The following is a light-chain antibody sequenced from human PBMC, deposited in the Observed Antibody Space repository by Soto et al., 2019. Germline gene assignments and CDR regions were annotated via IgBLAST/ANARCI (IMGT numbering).Light chain of an antibody. CDR1: SSNIGSHT. CDR3: AAWDNSLPGRVV. J-gene: IGLJ2*01. Sequence: QSVLAQPPSASGIPGQRVTISCSGSSSNIGSHTVNWYQQLPGTAPKLLIYTNNQRPSGVPDRFSGSKSGTSASLAISGLQSEDEADYYCAAWDNSLPGRVVFGGGTKLTVL. CDR2: TNN. V-gene: IGLV1-44*01.